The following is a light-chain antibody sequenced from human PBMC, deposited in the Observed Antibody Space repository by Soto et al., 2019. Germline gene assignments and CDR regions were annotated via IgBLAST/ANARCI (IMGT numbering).Light chain of an antibody. Sequence: QSLLTQPASVSGSPGQSITFSCTGTSSDIGGYNYVSWYQQHPGKAPKLIISEVSNRPSGVSNRFSGSKSGNTASLTISGLQAEDEADYYCSSYTRSTTLVFGGGTKLTVL. CDR1: SSDIGGYNY. CDR2: EVS. J-gene: IGLJ3*02. CDR3: SSYTRSTTLV. V-gene: IGLV2-14*01.